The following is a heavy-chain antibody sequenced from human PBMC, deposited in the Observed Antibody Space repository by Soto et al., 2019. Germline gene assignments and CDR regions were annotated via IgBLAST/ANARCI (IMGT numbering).Heavy chain of an antibody. Sequence: EVQLVESGGGLVQPGGSLRLSCAASGFTFSSYWMHWVRQAPGKGLVWVSHIKLDGSITAHADSVKGRFTTSRDNAKNTLYLQMNTLRAEDTAVYYCARGRGGAFDFWGQGTLVTVSS. J-gene: IGHJ4*02. CDR2: IKLDGSIT. CDR1: GFTFSSYW. D-gene: IGHD3-16*01. CDR3: ARGRGGAFDF. V-gene: IGHV3-74*01.